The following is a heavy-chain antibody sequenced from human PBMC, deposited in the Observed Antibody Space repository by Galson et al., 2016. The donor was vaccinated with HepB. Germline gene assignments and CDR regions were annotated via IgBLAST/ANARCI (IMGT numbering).Heavy chain of an antibody. CDR3: SRGSQDDIEVDGDLEQDY. Sequence: SLRLSCAASGFIFSQYGMHWVRQAPGKGLESVAVIGRDGRNEYYADSVKGRFTISRDNSKNTLYVQMNNLRVEDTAVYYCSRGSQDDIEVDGDLEQDYWGQGTLVTVSS. V-gene: IGHV3-33*01. D-gene: IGHD2-15*01. CDR2: IGRDGRNE. CDR1: GFIFSQYG. J-gene: IGHJ4*02.